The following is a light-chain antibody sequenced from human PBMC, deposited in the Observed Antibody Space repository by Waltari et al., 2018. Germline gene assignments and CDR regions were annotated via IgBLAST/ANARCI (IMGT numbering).Light chain of an antibody. CDR3: QQSYDNPLT. CDR1: QSISTS. V-gene: IGKV1-39*01. CDR2: ASS. J-gene: IGKJ4*01. Sequence: DIQMTQSPSSLTAPLGDRVTITCRASQSISTSVNWYQQKPGNAPRLLVYASSGLQSGVPSKFSGGGFGTNFTLTITSLEPEDFATYYCQQSYDNPLTFGGGTRVESK.